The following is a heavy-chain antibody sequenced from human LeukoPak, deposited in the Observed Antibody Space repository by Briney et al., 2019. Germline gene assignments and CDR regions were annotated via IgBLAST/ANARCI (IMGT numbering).Heavy chain of an antibody. CDR1: GFTFSSYS. J-gene: IGHJ6*03. Sequence: GGSLRLSCAASGFTFSSYSMSWVRQAPGKGLEWVSSISSSSSYIYYADSVKGRFTISRDNAKNSLYLQMNSLRAEDTAVYYCARVVAADSSGYYYPYYYMDVWGKGTTVTVSS. D-gene: IGHD3-22*01. V-gene: IGHV3-21*01. CDR3: ARVVAADSSGYYYPYYYMDV. CDR2: ISSSSSYI.